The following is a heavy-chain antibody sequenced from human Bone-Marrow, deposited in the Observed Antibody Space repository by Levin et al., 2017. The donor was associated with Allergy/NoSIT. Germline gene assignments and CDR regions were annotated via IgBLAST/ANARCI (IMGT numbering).Heavy chain of an antibody. V-gene: IGHV3-23*01. CDR1: GFTFSSYG. J-gene: IGHJ5*02. CDR2: ISGSGGTT. Sequence: AGGSLRLSCAASGFTFSSYGMRWVRRAPGKGLEWVSSISGSGGTTYYADSMKGRFTISRDNSKNTLYLQMNSLRAEDTAVYYCAKRPLGSSPGGWFDPWGQGTPVTVSS. D-gene: IGHD3-16*01. CDR3: AKRPLGSSPGGWFDP.